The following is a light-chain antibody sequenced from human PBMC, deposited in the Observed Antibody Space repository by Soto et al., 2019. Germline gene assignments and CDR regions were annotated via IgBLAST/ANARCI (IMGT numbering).Light chain of an antibody. J-gene: IGKJ2*01. CDR3: QHYGSSPLYT. V-gene: IGKV3-20*01. CDR2: GAS. Sequence: EIVLTQSPGTLSLSPGERATLSCRASQSLSASYLAWYQQKPGQAPRLLIYGASSRATGIPDRFSGSGSGTDFTLTISRLEPEDFAVYYCQHYGSSPLYTLGQGTKLEIK. CDR1: QSLSASY.